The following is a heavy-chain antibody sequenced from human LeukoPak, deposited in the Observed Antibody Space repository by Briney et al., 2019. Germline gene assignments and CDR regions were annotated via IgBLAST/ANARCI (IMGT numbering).Heavy chain of an antibody. CDR3: ARCRDGYNYDY. CDR1: RHSFTDYY. CDR2: INPNSGDT. D-gene: IGHD5-12*01. Sequence: ASVKVSCKASRHSFTDYYVHWVRQAPGQGLEWMGWINPNSGDTNYVQKFQGRVTMTRDTSVTTAYMELSSLTSDDTAVYYCARCRDGYNYDYWGQGTLVTVSS. V-gene: IGHV1-2*02. J-gene: IGHJ4*02.